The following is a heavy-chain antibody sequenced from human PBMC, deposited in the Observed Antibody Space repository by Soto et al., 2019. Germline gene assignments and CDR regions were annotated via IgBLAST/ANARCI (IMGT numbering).Heavy chain of an antibody. Sequence: SLRLSCAASGFTFSSYAMSWVRQAPGXXGEWVSXISGXXGRXNYADSVKGRFTISRDNSKNTLYLQMNSLRAEDTAVYYXXXXXXXXXXPVYWGQGTLVNVSS. CDR2: ISGXXGRX. J-gene: IGHJ4*02. CDR3: XXXXXXXXXPVY. V-gene: IGHV3-23*01. CDR1: GFTFSSYA.